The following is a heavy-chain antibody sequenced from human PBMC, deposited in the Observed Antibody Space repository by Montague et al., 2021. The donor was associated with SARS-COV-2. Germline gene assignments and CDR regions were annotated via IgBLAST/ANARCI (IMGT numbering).Heavy chain of an antibody. V-gene: IGHV4-4*02. CDR1: GDSITSNYW. CDR3: ARDGGQRFRAFES. D-gene: IGHD3-16*01. J-gene: IGHJ4*01. Sequence: SETLSLTCNVSGDSITSNYWWSWLRQPPGKGLEWIGEIYHTGSTNFNPSLKSRVTMPVDKSKKFFSLSLRSVTAADTATYYCARDGGQRFRAFESWGQGTLVTISS. CDR2: IYHTGST.